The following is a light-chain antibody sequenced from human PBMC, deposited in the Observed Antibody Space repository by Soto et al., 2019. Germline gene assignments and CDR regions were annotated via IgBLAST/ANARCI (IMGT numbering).Light chain of an antibody. V-gene: IGKV3-20*01. CDR1: QRVSGS. CDR3: QQYGSSWT. Sequence: ETVLTQSPGTLSLSPGERATLSCRASQRVSGSLAWYQQKPGQAPRLLIYDASSRATGIPDRFSGSGSGTDFILTISRLEPEDFAMYYCQQYGSSWTFGQGTKVDI. J-gene: IGKJ1*01. CDR2: DAS.